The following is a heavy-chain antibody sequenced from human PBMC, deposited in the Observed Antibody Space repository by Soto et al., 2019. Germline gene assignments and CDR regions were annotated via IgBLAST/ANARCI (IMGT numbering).Heavy chain of an antibody. J-gene: IGHJ4*02. Sequence: QVQLVQSGAEVKKPGSSVKVSCKASGGTFSSYTISWVRQAPGQGLEWMGRIIPILGIANYAQKFQGRVTITAAKSTSTAYMELSRLRFEDTAVYYCARDPGGTYGGKGRSFDSWGQGTLVTVSS. V-gene: IGHV1-69*08. CDR1: GGTFSSYT. D-gene: IGHD2-15*01. CDR3: ARDPGGTYGGKGRSFDS. CDR2: IIPILGIA.